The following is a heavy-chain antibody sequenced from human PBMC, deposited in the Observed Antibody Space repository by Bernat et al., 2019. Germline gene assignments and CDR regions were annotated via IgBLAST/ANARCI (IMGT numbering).Heavy chain of an antibody. CDR2: ISYDGSNK. V-gene: IGHV3-30*18. Sequence: QVQLVESGGGVVQPGRSLRLSCAASGFTFSSYGMHWVRQAPGKGLEWVAVISYDGSNKYYADSVKGRFTISRDKSKNTLYLQMNSLRAEDTAVYYCAKDLAGTFDYWGQGTLVTVSS. CDR3: AKDLAGTFDY. D-gene: IGHD6-13*01. J-gene: IGHJ4*02. CDR1: GFTFSSYG.